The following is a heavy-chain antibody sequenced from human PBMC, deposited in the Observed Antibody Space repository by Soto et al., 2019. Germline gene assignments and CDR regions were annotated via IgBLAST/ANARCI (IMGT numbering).Heavy chain of an antibody. D-gene: IGHD3-22*01. Sequence: QVQLVESGGALVKPGGSLRLSCAASGFSFRDYYMSWIRQAPGKGLEWISYISGSGNTIYYADSVKGRFIISRDNAKKSLFRQMNSLRADDTAVYYCARDRLPMVVVVMGWFDPWGQGTLVTVSS. CDR1: GFSFRDYY. CDR2: ISGSGNTI. CDR3: ARDRLPMVVVVMGWFDP. V-gene: IGHV3-11*01. J-gene: IGHJ5*02.